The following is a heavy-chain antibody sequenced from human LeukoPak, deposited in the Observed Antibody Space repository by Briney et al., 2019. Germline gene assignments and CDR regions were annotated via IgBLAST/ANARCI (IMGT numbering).Heavy chain of an antibody. D-gene: IGHD3-22*01. V-gene: IGHV3-30*04. CDR3: ARDFPYYYDTSGYYSDY. J-gene: IGHJ4*02. Sequence: GRSLRLSCAASGFTFSSYAMHWVRLAPGKGLEWGAVISYDGSNKYYADSVKGRFTISRDNAKNSLYRQMNTLRAEDTALYYCARDFPYYYDTSGYYSDYWGQGTLVTVSS. CDR1: GFTFSSYA. CDR2: ISYDGSNK.